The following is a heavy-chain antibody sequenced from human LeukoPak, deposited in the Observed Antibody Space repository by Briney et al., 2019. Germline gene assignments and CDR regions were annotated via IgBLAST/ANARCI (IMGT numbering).Heavy chain of an antibody. CDR2: ISGSGSNT. CDR1: DFTFTSYA. CDR3: TRDFDFSSAI. Sequence: GGSLRLSCAASDFTFTSYAMSWVRQAPGKGLEWVSTISGSGSNTYYADSVKGRFTTSRDNAKNTLFLQMNSLRAEDTAVYYCTRDFDFSSAIWGQGTLVTVSS. V-gene: IGHV3-23*01. J-gene: IGHJ4*02. D-gene: IGHD3-3*01.